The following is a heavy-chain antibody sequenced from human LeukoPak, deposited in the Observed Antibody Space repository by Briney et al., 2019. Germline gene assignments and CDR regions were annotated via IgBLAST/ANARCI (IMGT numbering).Heavy chain of an antibody. J-gene: IGHJ4*02. CDR3: ARDTPSVVVTAILGY. D-gene: IGHD2-21*02. Sequence: ASVKVSCKASGYTFTGYYMHWVRRAPGQGLEWMGWINPNSGGTNYAQKLQGRVTMTTDTSTSTAYMELRSLRSDDTAVYYCARDTPSVVVTAILGYWGQGTLVTVSS. V-gene: IGHV1-2*02. CDR2: INPNSGGT. CDR1: GYTFTGYY.